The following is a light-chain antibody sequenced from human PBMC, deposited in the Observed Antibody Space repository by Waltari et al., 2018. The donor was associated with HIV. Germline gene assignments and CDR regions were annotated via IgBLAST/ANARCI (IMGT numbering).Light chain of an antibody. CDR3: QQYGRSPPYT. V-gene: IGKV3-20*01. CDR2: GAS. J-gene: IGKJ2*01. CDR1: QSVSNAY. Sequence: EIVLTQSPGTLSLSPGERATLSCRASQSVSNAYLAWYQQKPGQAHRLLIYGASSRATGIPDRFSGSGSGTDFTLTISRLEPEDFAVYYCQQYGRSPPYTFGQGTKLEI.